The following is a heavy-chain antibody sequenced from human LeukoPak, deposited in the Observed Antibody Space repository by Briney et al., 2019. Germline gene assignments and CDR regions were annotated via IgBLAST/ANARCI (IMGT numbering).Heavy chain of an antibody. V-gene: IGHV3-23*01. CDR1: GFTFSSYA. CDR3: AKDQNQYDLYYFDY. J-gene: IGHJ4*02. D-gene: IGHD3-16*01. CDR2: ISGSGGST. Sequence: GGSLRLSCAASGFTFSSYAMSWVRQAPGKGLEWVSAISGSGGSTYYADSVKGRFTISRDNSKNTLYLQMNSLRAEDTAIYYCAKDQNQYDLYYFDYWGQGTLVTVSS.